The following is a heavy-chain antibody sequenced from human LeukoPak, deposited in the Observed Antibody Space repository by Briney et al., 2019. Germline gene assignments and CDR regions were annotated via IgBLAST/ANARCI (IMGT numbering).Heavy chain of an antibody. CDR1: GGSISSGSYY. D-gene: IGHD5-12*01. CDR2: IYTTGST. J-gene: IGHJ4*02. Sequence: SETLSLTCTVSGGSISSGSYYWNWIRQPAGKGLEWIGRIYTTGSTNYNPSLKSRVTISVDTSKNQFSLKLSSVTAADTAVYYCARGGGYDYLFDYWGQGTLVTVSS. CDR3: ARGGGYDYLFDY. V-gene: IGHV4-61*02.